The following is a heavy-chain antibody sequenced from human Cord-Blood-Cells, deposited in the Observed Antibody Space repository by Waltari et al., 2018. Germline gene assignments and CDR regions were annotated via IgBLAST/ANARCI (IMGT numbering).Heavy chain of an antibody. V-gene: IGHV4-39*07. Sequence: QLQLQESGPGLVKPSATLSLTCTVPGGSISSSTYYWGWFRQPPGKGLEWVGSIYYSGSTYYTPSLKSRVTISVDTSKNQFSLKLSSVTAADTAVYYCARPAVPAAMLDAFDIWGQGTMVTVSS. D-gene: IGHD2-2*01. CDR2: IYYSGST. CDR1: GGSISSSTYY. J-gene: IGHJ3*02. CDR3: ARPAVPAAMLDAFDI.